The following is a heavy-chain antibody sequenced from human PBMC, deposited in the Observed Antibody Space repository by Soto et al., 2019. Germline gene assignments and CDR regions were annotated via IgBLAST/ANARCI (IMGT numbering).Heavy chain of an antibody. Sequence: GGSLRLSCTASGFGFSGSAMHWVRQASGKGLEWVGRIRSKSNKYATLYAASVKGRFTISRDDSQNTAYLQMESPKSEDTAVYYCSSGSYYSSYWGQGTLVTVSS. CDR1: GFGFSGSA. J-gene: IGHJ4*02. CDR2: IRSKSNKYAT. CDR3: SSGSYYSSY. D-gene: IGHD1-26*01. V-gene: IGHV3-73*01.